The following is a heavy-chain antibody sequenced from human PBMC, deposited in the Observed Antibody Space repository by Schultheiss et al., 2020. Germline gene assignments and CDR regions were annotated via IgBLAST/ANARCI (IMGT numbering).Heavy chain of an antibody. D-gene: IGHD3-22*01. V-gene: IGHV5-51*01. Sequence: GESLKISCKGSGYSFTSYWIGWVRQMPGKGLEWMGIIYPGDSDTKYSPSFQGRVTISADKSISTAYLQWSSLKASDTAMYFCARLGYFDSSAYYAPFDYWGQGALVTVSA. J-gene: IGHJ4*02. CDR1: GYSFTSYW. CDR3: ARLGYFDSSAYYAPFDY. CDR2: IYPGDSDT.